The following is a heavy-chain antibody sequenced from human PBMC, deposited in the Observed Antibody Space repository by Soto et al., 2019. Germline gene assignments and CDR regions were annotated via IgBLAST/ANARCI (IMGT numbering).Heavy chain of an antibody. Sequence: SETLSLTCTVSGGSIISSSYCCVRIRQPPGKGLEWIGSIYYSGSTYYNPSLKSRVTISVDTSKNQFSLKLSSVTAADTAVYYCASIAARPIGMDVWGQGTTVTVS. D-gene: IGHD6-6*01. V-gene: IGHV4-39*07. CDR2: IYYSGST. CDR3: ASIAARPIGMDV. CDR1: GGSIISSSYC. J-gene: IGHJ6*02.